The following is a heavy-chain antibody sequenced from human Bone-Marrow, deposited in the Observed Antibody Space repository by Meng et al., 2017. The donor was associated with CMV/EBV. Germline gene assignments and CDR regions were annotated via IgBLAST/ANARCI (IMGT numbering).Heavy chain of an antibody. J-gene: IGHJ4*02. V-gene: IGHV3-13*01. CDR1: GFTFSSYD. D-gene: IGHD3-10*01. CDR2: IGTEDDT. CDR3: ARGSGANLGRGAVGSFDS. Sequence: GESLKISCVASGFTFSSYDMHWVRQSTGETLEWVSGIGTEDDTHYAASVEGRFTISRQNARNSLELQMNSLRAGDTAVYYCARGSGANLGRGAVGSFDSWGQGILVTVSS.